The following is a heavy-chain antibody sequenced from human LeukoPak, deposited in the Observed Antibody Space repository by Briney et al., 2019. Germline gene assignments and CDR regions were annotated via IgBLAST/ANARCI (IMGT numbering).Heavy chain of an antibody. V-gene: IGHV1-69*04. CDR3: AREVGDSSGYLYYFDY. CDR2: IIPILGIA. CDR1: GGTFSSYA. D-gene: IGHD3-22*01. J-gene: IGHJ4*02. Sequence: ASVKVSCKASGGTFSSYAISWVRQAPGQGLEWMGRIIPILGIANYAQKFQGRVTIPADKSTSTAYMELSSLRSEDTAVYYCAREVGDSSGYLYYFDYWGQGTLVTVSS.